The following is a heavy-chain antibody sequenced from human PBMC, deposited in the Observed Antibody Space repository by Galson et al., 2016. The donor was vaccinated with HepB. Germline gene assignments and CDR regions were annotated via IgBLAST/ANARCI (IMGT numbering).Heavy chain of an antibody. D-gene: IGHD1-26*01. Sequence: SLRLSCAASGFIFRSYWMSWVRQAPGKGLEWVANINQDGSEKYYVDSVKGRFTISRDNAKNSLYLQMSNLRAEDTAVYYCAKYQAGGPPPRFYGMDVWGQGTTVTVSS. CDR2: INQDGSEK. V-gene: IGHV3-7*03. J-gene: IGHJ6*02. CDR1: GFIFRSYW. CDR3: AKYQAGGPPPRFYGMDV.